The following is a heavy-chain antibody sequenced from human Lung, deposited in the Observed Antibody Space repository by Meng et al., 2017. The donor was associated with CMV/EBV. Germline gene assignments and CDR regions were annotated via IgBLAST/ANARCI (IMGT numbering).Heavy chain of an antibody. V-gene: IGHV3-30*02. J-gene: IGHJ3*02. CDR1: GFTFSSYG. CDR2: IRYDGSNK. Sequence: SXAASGFTFSSYGMHWVRQAPGKGLEWVAFIRYDGSNKYYADSAKGRFTISRDNSKNTLYLQMNSLRAEDTAVYYCAKDQGGSSPDAFDIWGQGTMVTVSS. CDR3: AKDQGGSSPDAFDI. D-gene: IGHD2-2*01.